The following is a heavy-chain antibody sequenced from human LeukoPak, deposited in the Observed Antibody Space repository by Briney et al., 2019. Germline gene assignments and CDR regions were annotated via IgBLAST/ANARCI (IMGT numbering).Heavy chain of an antibody. CDR1: GGSFSGYY. Sequence: PSETLSLTCAVYGGSFSGYYWSWIRQPPGKGLEWIGEINHSGSTNYNPSLKSRVTISVDTSKNQFSLKLSSVTAADTAVYYCARVRITMVRGVIANYYYYYMDVWGKGTTVTVSS. CDR2: INHSGST. V-gene: IGHV4-34*01. CDR3: ARVRITMVRGVIANYYYYYMDV. D-gene: IGHD3-10*01. J-gene: IGHJ6*03.